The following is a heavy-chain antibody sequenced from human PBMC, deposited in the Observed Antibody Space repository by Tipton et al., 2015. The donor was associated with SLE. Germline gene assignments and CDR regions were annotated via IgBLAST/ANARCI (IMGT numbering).Heavy chain of an antibody. J-gene: IGHJ5*02. CDR2: IYYSGST. V-gene: IGHV4-59*01. CDR3: ARGREYGGWFDP. Sequence: TLSLTCTVSGGSITGYYWSWIRQPPGKGLEWIGNIYYSGSTNYNPSPKSRVTISVDTSNNQFSLKLNSVTAADTAVYYCARGREYGGWFDPWGQGTLVTVSS. D-gene: IGHD4-17*01. CDR1: GGSITGYY.